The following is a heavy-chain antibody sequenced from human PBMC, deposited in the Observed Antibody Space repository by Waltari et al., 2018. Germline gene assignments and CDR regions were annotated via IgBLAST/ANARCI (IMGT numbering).Heavy chain of an antibody. J-gene: IGHJ4*02. CDR1: GATFRSYA. CDR2: IIPIFGTA. D-gene: IGHD2-2*01. Sequence: QVQLVQSGAEVKKPGSSVKVSCKASGATFRSYATRWEPPAPGQGLEWMGGIIPIFGTANYAQKFQGRVTITADESTSTAYMELSSLRSEDTAVYYCARDPRYCSSTSCAATLWGQGTLVTVSS. V-gene: IGHV1-69*01. CDR3: ARDPRYCSSTSCAATL.